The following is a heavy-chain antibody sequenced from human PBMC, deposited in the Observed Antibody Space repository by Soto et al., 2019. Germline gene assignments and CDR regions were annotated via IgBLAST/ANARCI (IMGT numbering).Heavy chain of an antibody. D-gene: IGHD2-15*01. CDR1: GCSLSTSGVG. V-gene: IGHV2-5*02. J-gene: IGHJ6*02. CDR3: AYLPCSGGSCYWFSFSGMDV. Sequence: QITLKESGPTLVKPTQTLTLTCTFSGCSLSTSGVGVAWIRQPPGKALEWLALIYWDDDKRYRPSLESRLTIPTHTSKNQVVLTMTNMDSVDTATYYCAYLPCSGGSCYWFSFSGMDVWGQGTTVTVSS. CDR2: IYWDDDK.